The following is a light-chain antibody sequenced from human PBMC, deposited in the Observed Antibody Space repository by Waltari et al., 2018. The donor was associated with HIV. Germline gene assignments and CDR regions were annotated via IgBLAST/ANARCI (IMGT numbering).Light chain of an antibody. V-gene: IGKV3-15*01. Sequence: EIVMTQSPATLSVSPGERPTLSCRASQSVSSGLAWFQQKPGQGPRLLMYGSSIRATDIPARFSGSWSGTEFTLTINNLQSEDFAIYYCQQYNNWPWTFGQGTKVEI. CDR1: QSVSSG. CDR3: QQYNNWPWT. J-gene: IGKJ1*01. CDR2: GSS.